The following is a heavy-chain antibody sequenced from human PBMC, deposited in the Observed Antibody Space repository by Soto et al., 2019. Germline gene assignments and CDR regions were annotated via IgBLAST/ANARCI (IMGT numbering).Heavy chain of an antibody. CDR2: IIPIFGTA. J-gene: IGHJ4*02. D-gene: IGHD4-17*01. CDR1: GGTFSSYA. V-gene: IGHV1-69*01. CDR3: ARGNTGYYGGNSVFDY. Sequence: QVQLVQSGAEVKKPGSSVKVSCKASGGTFSSYAISWVREAPGQGLEWMGGIIPIFGTANYAQKFQGRVTITADESTSTAYMELSSLRSEDTAVYYCARGNTGYYGGNSVFDYWGQGTLVTVSS.